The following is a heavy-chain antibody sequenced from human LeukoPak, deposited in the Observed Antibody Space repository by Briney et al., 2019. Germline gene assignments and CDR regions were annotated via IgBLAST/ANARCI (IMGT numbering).Heavy chain of an antibody. Sequence: PGGSLRLSCAASGFTFSSYAMSWVRQAPGKGLEWVSGISGGGDSTYYADSVKGRFTISRDNSKNTLYLQMNSLRAEDTAVYYCAPLSIAVAGTFDYWGQGTLVTVSS. D-gene: IGHD6-19*01. CDR2: ISGGGDST. V-gene: IGHV3-23*01. J-gene: IGHJ4*02. CDR3: APLSIAVAGTFDY. CDR1: GFTFSSYA.